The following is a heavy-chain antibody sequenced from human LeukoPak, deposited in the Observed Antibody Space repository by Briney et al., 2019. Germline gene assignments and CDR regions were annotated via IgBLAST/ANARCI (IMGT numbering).Heavy chain of an antibody. D-gene: IGHD6-19*01. CDR1: GGSISSYY. CDR2: IYYSGST. V-gene: IGHV4-30-4*08. Sequence: LXLTCTVSGGSISSYYWSWIRQPPGKGLEWIGYIYYSGSTYYNPSLKSRVTISVDTSKNQFSLKLSSVTAADTAVYYCAREGLACDYWGQGTLVTVSS. J-gene: IGHJ4*02. CDR3: AREGLACDY.